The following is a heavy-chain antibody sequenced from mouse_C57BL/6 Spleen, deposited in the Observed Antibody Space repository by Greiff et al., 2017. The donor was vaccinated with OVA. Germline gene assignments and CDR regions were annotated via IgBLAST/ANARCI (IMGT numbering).Heavy chain of an antibody. V-gene: IGHV2-6-1*01. CDR1: GFSLTSYG. J-gene: IGHJ3*01. D-gene: IGHD2-5*01. CDR3: ARQYSNYEGWFAY. Sequence: VQLVESGPGLVAPSQSLSITCTVSGFSLTSYGVHWVRQPPGQGLEWLVVIWRDGSTTYYSAPKSSLSISKDNSKSQVFLKMNSLQTDDTAMYYCARQYSNYEGWFAYWGQGTLVTVSA. CDR2: IWRDGST.